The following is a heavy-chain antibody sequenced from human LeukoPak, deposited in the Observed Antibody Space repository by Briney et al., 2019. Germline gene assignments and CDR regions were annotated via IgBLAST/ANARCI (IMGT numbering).Heavy chain of an antibody. CDR3: ARQEYDCFDI. J-gene: IGHJ3*02. Sequence: PGESLKISCKGSGYSFTSYWIGWVRQMPGKAREWLGILYPGDSDTRYSPSFQGQVTISADKSISTAYLQWSSLKASDTAMYYCARQEYDCFDIWGQGTMVTISS. CDR1: GYSFTSYW. D-gene: IGHD3-16*01. CDR2: LYPGDSDT. V-gene: IGHV5-51*01.